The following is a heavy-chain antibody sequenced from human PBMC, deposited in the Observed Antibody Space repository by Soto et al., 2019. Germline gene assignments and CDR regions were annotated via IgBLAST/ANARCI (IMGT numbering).Heavy chain of an antibody. V-gene: IGHV3-23*01. Sequence: EVQLLESGGGSVQAGGSLRLSCAASGITISNYPMSWVRQAPGKGLDWVSGISGSGDRTYYADSAKGRFTISKDISKNSLSLQLDSLGVEDTAVYFCVKGDGGYPSTAPHWGQGTLVTVSS. D-gene: IGHD3-22*01. J-gene: IGHJ4*02. CDR1: GITISNYP. CDR3: VKGDGGYPSTAPH. CDR2: ISGSGDRT.